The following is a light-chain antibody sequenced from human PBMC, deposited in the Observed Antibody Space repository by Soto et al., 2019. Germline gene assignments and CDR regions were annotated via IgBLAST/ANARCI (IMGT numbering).Light chain of an antibody. Sequence: SSELTQPPSVSVAPGETATIACGADNIESKSVHWYQQKPRQAPLLVIYYVRDRPSGIPERFSGSNSGDTATLTISWVEAGDEADYYCQVWDSDSDHVVFGGGTKLTVL. V-gene: IGLV3-21*04. J-gene: IGLJ2*01. CDR1: NIESKS. CDR2: YVR. CDR3: QVWDSDSDHVV.